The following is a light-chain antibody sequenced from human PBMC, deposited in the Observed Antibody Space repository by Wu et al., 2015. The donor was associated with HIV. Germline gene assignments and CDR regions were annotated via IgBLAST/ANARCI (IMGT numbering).Light chain of an antibody. J-gene: IGKJ4*01. CDR2: DAS. Sequence: AIQLTQSPSSLSASVGDRVIITCRASQGINSALAWYQQKPGKVPKLLIYDASSLESGVPSRFSGSGSGTEFTLTISSLQPEDFATYYCQQFNSYLLTFGGGTKVEIK. CDR3: QQFNSYLLT. CDR1: QGINSA. V-gene: IGKV1-13*02.